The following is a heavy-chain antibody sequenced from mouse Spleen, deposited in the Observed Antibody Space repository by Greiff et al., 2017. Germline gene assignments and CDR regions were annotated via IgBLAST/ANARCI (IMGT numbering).Heavy chain of an antibody. CDR3: ARQDYGSSYSAMDY. CDR2: IWSDGST. J-gene: IGHJ4*01. D-gene: IGHD1-1*01. Sequence: VMLVESGPGLVAPSQSLSITCTISGFSLTSYGVHWVRQPPGKGLEWLVVIWSDGSTTYNSALKSRLSISKDNSKSQVFLKMNSLQTDDTAMYYCARQDYGSSYSAMDYWGQGTSVTVSS. CDR1: GFSLTSYG. V-gene: IGHV2-6-1*01.